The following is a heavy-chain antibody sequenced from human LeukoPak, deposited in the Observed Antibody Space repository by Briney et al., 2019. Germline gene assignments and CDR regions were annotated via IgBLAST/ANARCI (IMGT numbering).Heavy chain of an antibody. V-gene: IGHV4-39*01. D-gene: IGHD7-27*01. CDR1: GGSISSSSYY. Sequence: SETLSLTCTVSGGSISSSSYYWGWIRQPPGKGLEWIGSIYYSGSTYYNPSLKSRVTISVDTSKNQFSLKLSSVTAADTAVYYCARTGDRGVNAFDIWGQGTMVTVSS. CDR2: IYYSGST. CDR3: ARTGDRGVNAFDI. J-gene: IGHJ3*02.